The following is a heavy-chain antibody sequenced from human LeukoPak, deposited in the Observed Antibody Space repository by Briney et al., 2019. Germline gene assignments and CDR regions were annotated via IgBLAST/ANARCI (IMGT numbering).Heavy chain of an antibody. CDR3: ARAKPFSSWPRDLYYFDY. CDR2: FDPEDGET. CDR1: GYTLTGLS. Sequence: ASVKVSCKVSGYTLTGLSMHWVRQAPGKGLEWMGGFDPEDGETIYAQKFQGRVTMTEDTSTDTAYMELSSLRSEDTAVYYCARAKPFSSWPRDLYYFDYWGQGTLVTVSS. V-gene: IGHV1-24*01. D-gene: IGHD6-13*01. J-gene: IGHJ4*02.